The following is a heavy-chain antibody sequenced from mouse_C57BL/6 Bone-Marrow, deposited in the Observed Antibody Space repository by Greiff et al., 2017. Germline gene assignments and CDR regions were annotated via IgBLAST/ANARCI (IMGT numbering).Heavy chain of an antibody. CDR1: GFTFSSYG. Sequence: DVKLVESGGDLVKPGGSLKLSCAASGFTFSSYGMSWVRQTPDKRLEWVATISSGGSYTYYPDSVKGRFTISRDNAKNTLYLQMSSLKSEDTAMYYCASSSGAWFAYWGQGTLVTVSA. D-gene: IGHD1-1*01. J-gene: IGHJ3*01. CDR3: ASSSGAWFAY. CDR2: ISSGGSYT. V-gene: IGHV5-6*02.